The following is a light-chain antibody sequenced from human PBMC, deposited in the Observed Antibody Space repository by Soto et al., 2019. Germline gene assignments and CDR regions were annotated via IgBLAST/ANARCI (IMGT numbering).Light chain of an antibody. J-gene: IGLJ1*01. Sequence: QSSLTQPASVSGSPGQSITISCTGTSSDVGSYNLVSWYQQHPGRAPKLMIYEVSKRPSGVSNRFSGSKSGNTASLTISGLQAEDEADHYCCSYAGSSTHYVFGTGTKSPS. CDR1: SSDVGSYNL. V-gene: IGLV2-23*02. CDR3: CSYAGSSTHYV. CDR2: EVS.